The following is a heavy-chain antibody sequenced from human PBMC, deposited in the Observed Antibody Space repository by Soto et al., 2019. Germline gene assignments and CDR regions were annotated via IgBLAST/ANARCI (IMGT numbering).Heavy chain of an antibody. D-gene: IGHD3-16*01. J-gene: IGHJ4*02. Sequence: ESGGGVVQPGRSLRLSCAASGFTFSSYGMHWVRQAPGKGLEWVAVISYDGSNKYYADSVKGRFTISRDNSKNTLYLQMNSLRAEDTAVYYCANWGLGFDYWGQGTLVTVSS. V-gene: IGHV3-30*18. CDR2: ISYDGSNK. CDR3: ANWGLGFDY. CDR1: GFTFSSYG.